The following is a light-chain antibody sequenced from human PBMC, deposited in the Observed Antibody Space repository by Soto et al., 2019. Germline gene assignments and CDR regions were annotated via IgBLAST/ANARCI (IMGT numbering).Light chain of an antibody. J-gene: IGLJ2*01. V-gene: IGLV2-14*03. CDR2: DVI. CDR1: SSDVGGYNY. CDR3: SSYTSSSPYVV. Sequence: QSALTQPASVYGSPGQSITISCTGTSSDVGGYNYVSWYQQHPGKAPKLMIYDVINRPSGVSNRFSGSKSGNSVSLTISGLQAEDDADYSCSSYTSSSPYVVFGGGTKLTVL.